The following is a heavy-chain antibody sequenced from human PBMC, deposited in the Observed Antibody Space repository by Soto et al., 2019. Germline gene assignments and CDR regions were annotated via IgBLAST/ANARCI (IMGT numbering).Heavy chain of an antibody. CDR1: SFTSSHYA. D-gene: IGHD6-25*01. J-gene: IGHJ5*02. CDR3: ARVGLNVFRAANDSYNWFEP. Sequence: GGSLGVSCSASSFTSSHYALHWLPQTSGKGLEWVAYISYHGNTEKYADSVKGRFTISRDNYKKEVYLQMNSLRIEDTAVYYCARVGLNVFRAANDSYNWFEPWGQGP. V-gene: IGHV3-30*04. CDR2: ISYHGNTE.